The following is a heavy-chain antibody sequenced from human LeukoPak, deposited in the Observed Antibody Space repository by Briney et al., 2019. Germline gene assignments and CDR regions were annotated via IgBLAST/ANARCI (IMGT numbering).Heavy chain of an antibody. J-gene: IGHJ5*02. Sequence: GGSLRLSCVVSGFTVSSNYMSWVRQAPGKGLEWVSAISGSGGSTYYADSVKGRFTISRDNSKNTLYLQMNSLRAEDTAVYYCAKLGSLGGPWGQGTLVTVSS. CDR1: GFTVSSNY. V-gene: IGHV3-23*01. CDR3: AKLGSLGGP. D-gene: IGHD3-16*01. CDR2: ISGSGGST.